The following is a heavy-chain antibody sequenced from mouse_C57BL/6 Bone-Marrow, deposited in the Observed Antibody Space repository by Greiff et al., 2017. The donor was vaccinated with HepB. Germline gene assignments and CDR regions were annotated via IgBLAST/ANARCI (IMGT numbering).Heavy chain of an antibody. Sequence: EVQLQESGPGLVKPSQSLSLTCSVTGYSITSGYYWNWIRQFPGNKLEWMGYISYDGSNNYNPSLKNRISITRDTSKNQFFLKLNSVTTEDTATYYCARDRYSNEAYWGQGTLVTVSA. CDR3: ARDRYSNEAY. D-gene: IGHD2-5*01. J-gene: IGHJ3*01. CDR1: GYSITSGYY. V-gene: IGHV3-6*01. CDR2: ISYDGSN.